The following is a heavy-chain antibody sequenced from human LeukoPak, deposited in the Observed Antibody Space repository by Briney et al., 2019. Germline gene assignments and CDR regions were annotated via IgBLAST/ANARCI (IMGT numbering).Heavy chain of an antibody. Sequence: SVKVSCKASGGTFSSYAINWVRQAPGQGLEWMGGIIPIFGTANYARKSQDRVTITADESTSTAYMELSSLRSEDTAIYYCASRLYCSNTRCRNFPFAYWGQGTLVTVSS. CDR1: GGTFSSYA. CDR3: ASRLYCSNTRCRNFPFAY. D-gene: IGHD2-2*01. V-gene: IGHV1-69*13. CDR2: IIPIFGTA. J-gene: IGHJ4*02.